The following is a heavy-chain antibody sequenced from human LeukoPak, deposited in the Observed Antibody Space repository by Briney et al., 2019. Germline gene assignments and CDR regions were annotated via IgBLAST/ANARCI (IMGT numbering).Heavy chain of an antibody. CDR2: IYHSGST. CDR1: GGSISSGGYS. J-gene: IGHJ3*02. Sequence: SQTLSLTCAVSGGSISSGGYSWSWIPQPPGKGLEWIGYIYHSGSTYYNPSLTSRVTISVDRSKHQYSLKLSSVTAADTAVYYCARYCSGGSCYKQGAFDIWGQGTMVTVSS. D-gene: IGHD2-15*01. CDR3: ARYCSGGSCYKQGAFDI. V-gene: IGHV4-30-2*01.